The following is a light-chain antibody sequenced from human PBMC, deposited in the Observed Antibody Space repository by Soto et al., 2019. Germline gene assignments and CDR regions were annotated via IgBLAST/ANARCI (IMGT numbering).Light chain of an antibody. J-gene: IGKJ3*01. Sequence: EIVMTQSPATLSVSPGERSTLSCRASQNVGRNLAWYQQRPGQAPRLLIHGASARPSGVPDRFSGSGSGTDFTLTIISLQSEDFAVYYCQQYSDSPITFGPGTTVDLK. CDR3: QQYSDSPIT. CDR2: GAS. CDR1: QNVGRN. V-gene: IGKV3-15*01.